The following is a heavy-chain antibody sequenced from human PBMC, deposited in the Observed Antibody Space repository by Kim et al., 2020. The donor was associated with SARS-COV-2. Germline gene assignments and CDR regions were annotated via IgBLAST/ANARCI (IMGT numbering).Heavy chain of an antibody. CDR3: ARDYNYGLRWYDAFDI. CDR1: GGTFSSYT. D-gene: IGHD4-17*01. V-gene: IGHV1-69*04. J-gene: IGHJ3*02. CDR2: IIPILGIS. Sequence: SVKVSCKASGGTFSSYTISWVRQAPGQGLEWMGRIIPILGISNYAQKFQGRVTITADKSTSTAYMELSSLRSEDTAVYYCARDYNYGLRWYDAFDIWGQGTMVTVSS.